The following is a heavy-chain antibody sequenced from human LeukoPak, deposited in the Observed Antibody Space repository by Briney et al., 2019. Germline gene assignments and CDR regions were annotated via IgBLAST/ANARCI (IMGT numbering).Heavy chain of an antibody. V-gene: IGHV3-30*03. D-gene: IGHD5-18*01. J-gene: IGHJ4*02. CDR3: AGRVWDTAMVNFDC. CDR1: GYSISGGYY. CDR2: ISYDGSNK. Sequence: LSLTCTVSGYSISGGYYWGWVRQAPGKGLEWVAVISYDGSNKYYADSVKGRFTISRDNSKNTLYLQMNSLRAEDTAVYYCAGRVWDTAMVNFDCWGQGTLVTVSS.